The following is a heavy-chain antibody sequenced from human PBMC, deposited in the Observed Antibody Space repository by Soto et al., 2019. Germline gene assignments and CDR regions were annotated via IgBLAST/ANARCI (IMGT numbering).Heavy chain of an antibody. Sequence: QVQLVQAGAEVKKSGASVKISCKASGYSFTGYYIHWVRQAPGQGFEWMGEIGPNSGDTKYAQKFQGWVATNRDTSISTLYMDLRYVSPDDTAVYYCRNERSGDVGVFYWGQGTLLTV. CDR1: GYSFTGYY. D-gene: IGHD1-26*01. CDR2: IGPNSGDT. V-gene: IGHV1-2*04. CDR3: RNERSGDVGVFY. J-gene: IGHJ4*02.